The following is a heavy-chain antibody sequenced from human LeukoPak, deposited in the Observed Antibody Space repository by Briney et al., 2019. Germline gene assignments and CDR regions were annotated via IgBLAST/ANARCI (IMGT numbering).Heavy chain of an antibody. Sequence: PGGSLRLSCAASGFTLSSYAMHWVRQAPGKGLEWVAVISYDGSNKYYADSVKGRFTISRDNSKNTLYLQMNSLRAEDTAVYYCAKDSTHSSSSGDYWGQGTLVTVSS. CDR1: GFTLSSYA. CDR2: ISYDGSNK. CDR3: AKDSTHSSSSGDY. J-gene: IGHJ4*02. D-gene: IGHD6-6*01. V-gene: IGHV3-30*04.